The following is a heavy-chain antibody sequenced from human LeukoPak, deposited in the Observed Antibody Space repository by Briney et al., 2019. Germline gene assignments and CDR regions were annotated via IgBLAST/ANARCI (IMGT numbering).Heavy chain of an antibody. J-gene: IGHJ6*03. CDR1: RFTFSSYW. CDR3: ARDSWVHLWAGLGYMDV. V-gene: IGHV3-7*01. Sequence: PGGSLRLSCAASRFTFSSYWMSWVRQAPGKGLEWVANIKQDGSEKYYVDSVKGRFTISRDNAKNSLYLQMNSLRAEDTAVYYCARDSWVHLWAGLGYMDVWGKGTTVTVSS. CDR2: IKQDGSEK. D-gene: IGHD5-18*01.